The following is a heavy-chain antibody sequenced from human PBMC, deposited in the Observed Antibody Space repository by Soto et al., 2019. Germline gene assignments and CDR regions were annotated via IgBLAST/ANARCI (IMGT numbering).Heavy chain of an antibody. J-gene: IGHJ4*02. CDR2: LGAGGDT. CDR1: GFTVSSYD. V-gene: IGHV3-13*01. Sequence: EVQLVESGGGLVQPGGSLRLACAASGFTVSSYDMHWVRHVTGKGLEWVSTLGAGGDTYFPDSVKGRFTISRDHAKISLYLQMNNLGAGDTAVYYCARGTMVRGTLDPGISGPLDYWGQGTLVAVSS. CDR3: ARGTMVRGTLDPGISGPLDY. D-gene: IGHD3-10*01.